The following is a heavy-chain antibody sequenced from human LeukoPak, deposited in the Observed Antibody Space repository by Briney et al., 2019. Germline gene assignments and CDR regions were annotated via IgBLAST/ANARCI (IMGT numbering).Heavy chain of an antibody. CDR3: ARDLGVGASLDYYYYMDV. D-gene: IGHD1-26*01. CDR2: IYHSGST. V-gene: IGHV4-34*01. Sequence: SETLSLTCDVYGGSFSGYYWSWIRQPPGKGLEWIGSIYHSGSTYYNPSLKSRVTMSVDTSKNQFSLKLSSVTAADTAVYYCARDLGVGASLDYYYYMDVWGKGTTVTISS. J-gene: IGHJ6*03. CDR1: GGSFSGYY.